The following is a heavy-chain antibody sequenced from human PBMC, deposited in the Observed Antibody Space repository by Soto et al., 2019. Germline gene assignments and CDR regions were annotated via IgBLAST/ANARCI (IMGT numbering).Heavy chain of an antibody. CDR1: GGSISSSSYY. Sequence: QLQLQESGPGLVKPSETLSLTCTVSGGSISSSSYYWGWIRQPPGKGLEWIGSIYYSGSTYYNPSLKSRVTISVDTSKNQFSLKLSSVTAADTAVYYCASPPSSIAARRAGGNAFDIWGQGTMVTVSS. CDR3: ASPPSSIAARRAGGNAFDI. V-gene: IGHV4-39*01. J-gene: IGHJ3*02. CDR2: IYYSGST. D-gene: IGHD6-6*01.